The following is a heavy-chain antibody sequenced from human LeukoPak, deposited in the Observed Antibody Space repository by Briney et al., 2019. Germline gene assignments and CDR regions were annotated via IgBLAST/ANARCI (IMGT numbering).Heavy chain of an antibody. Sequence: ASVKVSCKASGYTFTGYYMHWVRQAPGQGLEWMGRINPNSGGTNYAQKFQGRVTMTRDTSISTAYMELRSLRSDDTAVYYCARDRRYDSSGYYYWGQGTLVTVSS. J-gene: IGHJ4*02. CDR2: INPNSGGT. V-gene: IGHV1-2*06. D-gene: IGHD3-22*01. CDR1: GYTFTGYY. CDR3: ARDRRYDSSGYYY.